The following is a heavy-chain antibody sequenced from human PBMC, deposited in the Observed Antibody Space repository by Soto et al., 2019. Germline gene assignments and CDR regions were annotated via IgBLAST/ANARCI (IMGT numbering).Heavy chain of an antibody. V-gene: IGHV3-23*01. CDR3: AKDLYPSITMIVVVVDY. Sequence: EVQLLESGGGLVQPGGSLRLSCAASGFTFSSYAMSWVRQAPGKGLEWVSAISGSGGSTYYADSVKGRFTISRDNSKNTLYLQMNSLRAEDTAVYYCAKDLYPSITMIVVVVDYWGQGTLVTVSS. CDR2: ISGSGGST. D-gene: IGHD3-22*01. J-gene: IGHJ4*02. CDR1: GFTFSSYA.